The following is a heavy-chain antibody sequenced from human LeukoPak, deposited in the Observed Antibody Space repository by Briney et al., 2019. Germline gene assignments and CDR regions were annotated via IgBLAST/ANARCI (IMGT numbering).Heavy chain of an antibody. Sequence: SETLSLTCAVSGGSISDGYWWSWIRQPPGKGLEWIGYIYYSGSTYYNPSLKGRVTISVDTSKNQFSLKLSSVTAADTAVYYCARDFIAAAVPPSPTWYFDLWGRGTLVTVSS. CDR3: ARDFIAAAVPPSPTWYFDL. J-gene: IGHJ2*01. V-gene: IGHV4-30-4*01. CDR2: IYYSGST. D-gene: IGHD6-13*01. CDR1: GGSISDGYW.